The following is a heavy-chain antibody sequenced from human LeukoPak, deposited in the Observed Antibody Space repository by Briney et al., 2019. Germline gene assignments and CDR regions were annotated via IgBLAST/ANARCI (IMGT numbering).Heavy chain of an antibody. V-gene: IGHV7-4-1*02. CDR1: GYTFTSYG. CDR2: INTNTGNP. Sequence: ASVKVSCKASGYTFTSYGISWVRQAPGQGLEWMGWINTNTGNPTYAQGFTGRFVFSLGTSVSTAYLQISSLKAEDTAVYYCARDRVYDSSGYYERDAFDIWGQGTMVTVSS. D-gene: IGHD3-22*01. J-gene: IGHJ3*02. CDR3: ARDRVYDSSGYYERDAFDI.